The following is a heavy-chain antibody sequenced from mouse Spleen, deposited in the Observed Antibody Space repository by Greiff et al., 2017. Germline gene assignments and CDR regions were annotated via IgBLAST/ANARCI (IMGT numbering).Heavy chain of an antibody. Sequence: VKVVESGPGLVAPSQSLSITCTVSGFSLTSYGVSWVRQPPGKGLEWLGVIWGDGSTNYHSALISRLSISKDNSKSQVFLKLNRLQTDDTATYYCAKEGGNRAMDYWGQGTSVTVSS. J-gene: IGHJ4*01. V-gene: IGHV2-3*01. CDR3: AKEGGNRAMDY. D-gene: IGHD2-1*01. CDR1: GFSLTSYG. CDR2: IWGDGST.